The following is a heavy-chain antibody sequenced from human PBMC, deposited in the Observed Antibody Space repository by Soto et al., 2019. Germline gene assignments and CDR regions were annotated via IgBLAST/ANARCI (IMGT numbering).Heavy chain of an antibody. V-gene: IGHV1-18*01. D-gene: IGHD6-19*01. CDR2: ISAFNGET. J-gene: IGHJ4*02. CDR3: VRDQQWLLPVPLNFDY. Sequence: QIQLVQSGAEVKKPGASVKVSCQASGFTFSDYGFSWVRQAPGRGLEWMGWISAFNGETNYTQKSEGRVAMTTDAATTTAYMELRSLTVDDTAVYYCVRDQQWLLPVPLNFDYWGQGTVVTVSS. CDR1: GFTFSDYG.